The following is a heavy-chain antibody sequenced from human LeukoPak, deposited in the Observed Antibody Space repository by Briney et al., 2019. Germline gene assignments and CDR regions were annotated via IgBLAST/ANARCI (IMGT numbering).Heavy chain of an antibody. J-gene: IGHJ4*02. D-gene: IGHD3-22*01. CDR1: GFTFSSYW. CDR3: ARGWSDYYDSSGFES. CDR2: INSDGSST. V-gene: IGHV3-74*01. Sequence: GGSLRLSCAASGFTFSSYWMHWVRQAPGKGLVWVLRINSDGSSTSYADSVKGRFTISRDNAKNTLYLQMNSLRAEDTAVYYCARGWSDYYDSSGFESWGQGTLVTVSS.